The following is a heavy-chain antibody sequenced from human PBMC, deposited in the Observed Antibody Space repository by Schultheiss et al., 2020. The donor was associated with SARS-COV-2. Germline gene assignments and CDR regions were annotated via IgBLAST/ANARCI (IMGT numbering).Heavy chain of an antibody. V-gene: IGHV6-1*01. CDR1: GDSVSSNSAA. J-gene: IGHJ6*02. Sequence: SQTLSLTCAISGDSVSSNSAAWNWIRQSPSRGLEWLGRTYYRSKWYNDYAVSVKSRITINPDTSKNQFSLQLNSVTPEDTAVYYCAREDGDYVPTSTYYYGMDVWGQGTTVTVSS. D-gene: IGHD4-17*01. CDR2: TYYRSKWYN. CDR3: AREDGDYVPTSTYYYGMDV.